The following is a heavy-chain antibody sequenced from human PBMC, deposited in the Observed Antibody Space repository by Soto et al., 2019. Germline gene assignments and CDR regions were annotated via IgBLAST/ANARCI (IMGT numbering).Heavy chain of an antibody. V-gene: IGHV4-61*01. Sequence: SETLSLTCTVSGGSVSSGSYYWSWIRQPPGKGLEWIGYIYYSGSTNYNPSLKSRVTISVDTSKNQFSLKLSSVTAADTAVYYCAAVSGQLRLYYFDYWGQGTLVTVSS. CDR3: AAVSGQLRLYYFDY. D-gene: IGHD1-1*01. J-gene: IGHJ4*02. CDR1: GGSVSSGSYY. CDR2: IYYSGST.